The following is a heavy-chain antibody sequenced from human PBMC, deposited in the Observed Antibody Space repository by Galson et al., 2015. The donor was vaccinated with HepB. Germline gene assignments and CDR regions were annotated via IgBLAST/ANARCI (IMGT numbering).Heavy chain of an antibody. D-gene: IGHD6-13*01. CDR1: GFTFSGYA. V-gene: IGHV3-73*01. Sequence: SLRLSCAASGFTFSGYAIHWVRQASGKGPEWVGCIRSKASDYATAYAASLKGRFSISREDSKNTAYLHMNSLKTEDTAVYYCLRLGDLSGYSSSWGQGTLVTVSS. J-gene: IGHJ4*02. CDR2: IRSKASDYAT. CDR3: LRLGDLSGYSSS.